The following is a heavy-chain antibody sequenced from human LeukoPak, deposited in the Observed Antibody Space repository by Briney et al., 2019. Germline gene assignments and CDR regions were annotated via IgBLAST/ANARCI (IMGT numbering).Heavy chain of an antibody. V-gene: IGHV3-7*01. CDR1: GFSFSSYW. CDR2: IRQDESER. Sequence: GGSLRLSCEGSGFSFSSYWMTWVRKPPGKGPEWVANIRQDESERYSADSVKGRFTISRDNAKKSVDLYMSSLRAEDTALYYCARLSAYYYGSYFYYYMDAWGKGTTVTVSS. CDR3: ARLSAYYYGSYFYYYMDA. J-gene: IGHJ6*03. D-gene: IGHD3-10*01.